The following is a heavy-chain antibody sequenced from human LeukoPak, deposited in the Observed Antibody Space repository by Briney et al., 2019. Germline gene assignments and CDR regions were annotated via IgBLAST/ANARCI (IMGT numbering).Heavy chain of an antibody. J-gene: IGHJ4*02. CDR2: IRSKAYGGTT. V-gene: IGHV3-49*03. D-gene: IGHD6-19*01. CDR3: TRDRDIAVAGTGGY. Sequence: PGRSLRLSCTASGFTFGDYAMSWFRQAPGKGLEWVGFIRSKAYGGTTEYAASVKGRFTISGDDSKSIAYLQMNSLKTEDTAVYYCTRDRDIAVAGTGGYWGQGTLVTVSS. CDR1: GFTFGDYA.